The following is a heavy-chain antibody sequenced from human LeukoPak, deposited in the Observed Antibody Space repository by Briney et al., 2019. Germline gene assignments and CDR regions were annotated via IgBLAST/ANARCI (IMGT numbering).Heavy chain of an antibody. Sequence: PSETLSLTCAVYGGSSSGYYWSWIRQPPGKGLEWIGEINHSGSTNYNPSLKSRVTISVDTSKNQFSLKLSSVTAADTAVYYCARGSYCSSTSCYTRHKYYYYGMDVWGQGTTVTVSS. D-gene: IGHD2-2*02. CDR1: GGSSSGYY. V-gene: IGHV4-34*01. CDR2: INHSGST. CDR3: ARGSYCSSTSCYTRHKYYYYGMDV. J-gene: IGHJ6*01.